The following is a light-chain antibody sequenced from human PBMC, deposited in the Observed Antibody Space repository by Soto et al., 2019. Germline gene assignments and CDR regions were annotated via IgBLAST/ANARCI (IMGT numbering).Light chain of an antibody. CDR2: QDT. J-gene: IGLJ2*01. CDR1: KLGDKN. V-gene: IGLV3-1*01. CDR3: QTWDNNTVV. Sequence: SYELTQPPSVSVSPGQTASITSSGDKLGDKNASWYQQKPGQSPVLVIYQDTTRPAGIPERFAASNSENTATLTISGTQAMDEAYYYCQTWDNNTVVFGGGTKLTVL.